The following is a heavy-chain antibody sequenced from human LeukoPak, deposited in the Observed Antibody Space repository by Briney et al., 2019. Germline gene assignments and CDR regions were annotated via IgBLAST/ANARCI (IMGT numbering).Heavy chain of an antibody. D-gene: IGHD3-10*01. CDR3: ARRTIGRFGDPRVYFDY. J-gene: IGHJ4*02. CDR1: GGSFSGYY. CDR2: INHSGST. Sequence: SETLSLTCAVYGGSFSGYYWSWTRQPPGKGLEWIGEINHSGSTNYNPSLKSRVTISVDTSKNQFSLKLSSVTAADTAVYYCARRTIGRFGDPRVYFDYWGQGTLVTVSS. V-gene: IGHV4-34*01.